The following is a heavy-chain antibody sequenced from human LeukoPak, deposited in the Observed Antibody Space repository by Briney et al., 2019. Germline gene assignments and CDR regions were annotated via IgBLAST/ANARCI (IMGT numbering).Heavy chain of an antibody. Sequence: SETLSLTCAVYGGSFSGYYRSWIRQPPGKGLEWIGEINHSGSTNYNPSLKSRVTISVDTSKNQFSLKLSSVTAADTAVYYCASSPAGSSSVFYWGQGTLVTVSS. J-gene: IGHJ4*02. V-gene: IGHV4-34*01. CDR1: GGSFSGYY. CDR2: INHSGST. D-gene: IGHD6-13*01. CDR3: ASSPAGSSSVFY.